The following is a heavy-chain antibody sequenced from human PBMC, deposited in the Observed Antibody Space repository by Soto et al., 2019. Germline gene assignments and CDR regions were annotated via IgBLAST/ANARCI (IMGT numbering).Heavy chain of an antibody. CDR2: VNPNNGDT. V-gene: IGHV1-8*01. CDR1: GYTFSNYD. D-gene: IGHD3-10*01. Sequence: QVQLVQSGAELKKPGASVKVSCEASGYTFSNYDMNWVRQATGQGPEWIGWVNPNNGDTGYAQKFQGRVTLTTDISTTTANMELTSVRSEDTEIDYCAKVSRKGSAIDLDYWGQGTLITVSS. J-gene: IGHJ4*02. CDR3: AKVSRKGSAIDLDY.